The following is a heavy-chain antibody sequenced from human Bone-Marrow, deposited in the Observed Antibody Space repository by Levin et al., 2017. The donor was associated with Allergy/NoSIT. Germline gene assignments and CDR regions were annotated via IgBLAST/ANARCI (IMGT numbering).Heavy chain of an antibody. CDR2: IYSGGST. CDR1: GFTVSSNY. J-gene: IGHJ1*01. D-gene: IGHD5-12*01. CDR3: AKIYSGPRGQYFQH. Sequence: GESLKISCAASGFTVSSNYMSWVRQAPGKGLEWVSVIYSGGSTYYADSVKGRFTISRDNSKNTLYLQMNSLRAEDTAVYYCAKIYSGPRGQYFQHWGQGTLVTVSS. V-gene: IGHV3-53*01.